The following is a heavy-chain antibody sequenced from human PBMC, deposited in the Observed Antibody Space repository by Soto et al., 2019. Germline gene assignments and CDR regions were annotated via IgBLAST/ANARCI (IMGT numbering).Heavy chain of an antibody. J-gene: IGHJ4*02. D-gene: IGHD6-13*01. Sequence: PGGSLRLSCAASGFTFSSYLMHWVRQAPGKGLVWVSRINRDGSSTNYADSVKGRVTISRDTAKNTLYLQMSSLRAEDTAVYYCAREIATTGEYYFDYWGQGTLVTVSS. V-gene: IGHV3-74*01. CDR2: INRDGSST. CDR3: AREIATTGEYYFDY. CDR1: GFTFSSYL.